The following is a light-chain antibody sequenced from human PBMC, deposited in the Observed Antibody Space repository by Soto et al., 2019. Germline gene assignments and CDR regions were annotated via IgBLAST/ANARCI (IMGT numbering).Light chain of an antibody. CDR3: HQRTSWPFT. CDR2: ATS. J-gene: IGKJ3*01. V-gene: IGKV3-11*01. Sequence: EVVLTQSPATLSLSPGEGATLSCRASQSIGNYLAWYQQKPGQAPRLLIYATSNRATGIPARFSGSGSGTDFTLTVPSLEPEDFEVYYSHQRTSWPFTFGPGTKVDIQ. CDR1: QSIGNY.